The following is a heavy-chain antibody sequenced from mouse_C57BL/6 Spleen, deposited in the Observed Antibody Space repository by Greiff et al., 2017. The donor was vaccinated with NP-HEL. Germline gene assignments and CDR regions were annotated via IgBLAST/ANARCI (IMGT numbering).Heavy chain of an antibody. J-gene: IGHJ3*01. Sequence: EVQRVESGAELVRPGASVKLSCTASGFNIKDCYMHWVKQRPEQGLEWIGRIDPEDGDTEYAPKFQGKATMTADTSSNTAYLQLSSLTSEDTAVYYCTTPITTVVATPFAYWGQGTLVTVSA. D-gene: IGHD1-1*01. CDR3: TTPITTVVATPFAY. CDR1: GFNIKDCY. CDR2: IDPEDGDT. V-gene: IGHV14-1*01.